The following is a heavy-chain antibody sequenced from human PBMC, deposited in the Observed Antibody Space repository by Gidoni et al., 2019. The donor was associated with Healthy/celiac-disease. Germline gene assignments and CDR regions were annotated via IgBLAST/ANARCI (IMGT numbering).Heavy chain of an antibody. Sequence: QVQLVEAGGGGVQPGRYLRLSGAASGFTFSSYAMHLVRQAPGKGLGWVAVLSYDGSNKYYADSVKGRFTISRDNSKNTLYLQMNSLRAEDTAVYYCAREPTVTTQGYWGQGTLVTVSS. CDR2: LSYDGSNK. D-gene: IGHD4-17*01. CDR3: AREPTVTTQGY. J-gene: IGHJ4*02. V-gene: IGHV3-30-3*01. CDR1: GFTFSSYA.